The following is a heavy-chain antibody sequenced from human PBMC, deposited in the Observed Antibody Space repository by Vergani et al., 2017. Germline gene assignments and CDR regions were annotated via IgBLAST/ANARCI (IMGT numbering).Heavy chain of an antibody. D-gene: IGHD2-2*01. CDR2: IKRDGTET. V-gene: IGHV3-7*03. CDR1: GFTFGDYY. J-gene: IGHJ3*02. Sequence: EVHLEESGGGLVQPGGSLRLSCAASGFTFGDYYMAWIRLAPGKGLDWVASIKRDGTETFYVDSVKGRFTISRDNAENSLSLHMSSLRVEDTALYYCVKDLTPTVAVPGAIGFHIWGQGAMVIVSS. CDR3: VKDLTPTVAVPGAIGFHI.